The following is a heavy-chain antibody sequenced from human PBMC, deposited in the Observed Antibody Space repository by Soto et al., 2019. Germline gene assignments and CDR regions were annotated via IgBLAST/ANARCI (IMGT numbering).Heavy chain of an antibody. J-gene: IGHJ5*02. CDR3: TTREGSSWYDWFDP. V-gene: IGHV3-15*07. Sequence: LRLSCAASGFTFSSYGMHWVRQAPGKGLEWVGRIKSKTDGGTTDYAAPVKGRFTISRDDSKNTLYLQMNSLKTEDTAVYYCTTREGSSWYDWFDPWGQGTLVTVSS. CDR1: GFTFSSYG. CDR2: IKSKTDGGTT. D-gene: IGHD6-13*01.